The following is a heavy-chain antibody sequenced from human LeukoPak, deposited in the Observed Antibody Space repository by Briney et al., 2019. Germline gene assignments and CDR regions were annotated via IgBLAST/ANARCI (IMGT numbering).Heavy chain of an antibody. V-gene: IGHV3-74*01. D-gene: IGHD3-10*01. J-gene: IGHJ6*03. CDR1: GFTFSSYW. Sequence: QPGGSLRLSCAASGFTFSSYWMHWVRQAPGKGLVWVSRIKSDGSSTSYADSVKGRFTISRDNAKNSLYLQMNSLRAEDTAVYYCARVSSKATVRGLITKKNYYYYYMDVWGKGTTVTISS. CDR2: IKSDGSST. CDR3: ARVSSKATVRGLITKKNYYYYYMDV.